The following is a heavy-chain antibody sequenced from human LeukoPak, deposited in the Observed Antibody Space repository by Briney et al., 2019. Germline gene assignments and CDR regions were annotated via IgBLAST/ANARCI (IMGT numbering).Heavy chain of an antibody. CDR3: ARDQDY. CDR2: IYYSGRT. Sequence: SETLSLTCTVSGGSISSYYWSWIRQPPGKGLEWIGYIYYSGRTKYNPSLKSRVTISVDTSKNQFSLKLSSVTAADTAVYYCARDQDYWGQGALVTVSS. CDR1: GGSISSYY. V-gene: IGHV4-59*12. J-gene: IGHJ4*02.